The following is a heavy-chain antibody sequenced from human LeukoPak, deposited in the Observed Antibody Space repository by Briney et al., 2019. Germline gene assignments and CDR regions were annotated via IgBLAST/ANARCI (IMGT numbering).Heavy chain of an antibody. D-gene: IGHD3-16*01. J-gene: IGHJ5*02. CDR2: VWYDGRNR. V-gene: IGHV3-33*08. CDR1: GFTFSSYA. CDR3: ARLWGGNGYSGGSLNL. Sequence: GRSLRLSCAASGFTFSSYAMHWVRQAPGKGLGWVAVVWYDGRNRDYADSVKGRFTISKDNSNNMVFLQMDRLRAEDTAVYYCARLWGGNGYSGGSLNLWGQGTLVTVSS.